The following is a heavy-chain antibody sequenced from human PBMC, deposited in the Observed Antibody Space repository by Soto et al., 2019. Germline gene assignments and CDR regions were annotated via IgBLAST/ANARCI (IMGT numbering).Heavy chain of an antibody. J-gene: IGHJ6*02. CDR2: ISYDGSNK. CDR1: GFTFSSYA. Sequence: PGESLKISCAASGFTFSSYAMHWVRQAPGKGLEWVAVISYDGSNKYYADSVKGRFTISRDNSKNTLYLQMNSLRAEDTAVYYCARGINDYGDYGFYYYGMDVWGQGTTVTVSS. CDR3: ARGINDYGDYGFYYYGMDV. D-gene: IGHD4-17*01. V-gene: IGHV3-30-3*01.